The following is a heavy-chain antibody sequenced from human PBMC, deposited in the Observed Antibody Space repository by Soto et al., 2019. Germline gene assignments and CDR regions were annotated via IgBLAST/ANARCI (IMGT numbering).Heavy chain of an antibody. CDR1: GGSFSGYY. V-gene: IGHV4-34*01. D-gene: IGHD1-26*01. J-gene: IGHJ4*02. Sequence: PSETLSLTCAVYGGSFSGYYWSWIRQPPGKGLEWIGEINHSGSTNYNPSLKSRVTISVDTSKNQFPLKLTSVTSADTAVYYCARMPYTTGSSPPFDYWGRGTLVTVSS. CDR2: INHSGST. CDR3: ARMPYTTGSSPPFDY.